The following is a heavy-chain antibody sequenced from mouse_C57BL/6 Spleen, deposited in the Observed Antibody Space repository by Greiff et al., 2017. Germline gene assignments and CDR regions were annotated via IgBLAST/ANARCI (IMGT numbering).Heavy chain of an antibody. CDR2: FYPGSGSI. J-gene: IGHJ3*01. CDR3: ARHEYDYYGSSYGFAY. CDR1: GYTFTEYT. V-gene: IGHV1-62-2*01. D-gene: IGHD1-1*01. Sequence: VQLVESGAELVKPGASVKLSCKASGYTFTEYTIHWVKQRSGQGLEWIGWFYPGSGSIKYNEKFKDKATLTADKSSSTVYMELSRLTSEDSAVYFCARHEYDYYGSSYGFAYWGQGTLVTVSA.